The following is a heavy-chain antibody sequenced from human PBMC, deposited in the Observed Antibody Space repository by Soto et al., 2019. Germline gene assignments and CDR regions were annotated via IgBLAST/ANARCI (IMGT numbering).Heavy chain of an antibody. D-gene: IGHD2-2*01. CDR3: ARALPVAKGGFDP. CDR2: IYTAGGT. Sequence: EVQLVETGGGLIQPGGSLRLSCAASGFTVSNPYMTWVRQPPGKGLECVSVIYTAGGTNYADSVKGRFIISRDNSKNTRYLQMNSLRAEDTAVYYCARALPVAKGGFDPWGQGTLVTVSS. J-gene: IGHJ5*02. CDR1: GFTVSNPY. V-gene: IGHV3-53*02.